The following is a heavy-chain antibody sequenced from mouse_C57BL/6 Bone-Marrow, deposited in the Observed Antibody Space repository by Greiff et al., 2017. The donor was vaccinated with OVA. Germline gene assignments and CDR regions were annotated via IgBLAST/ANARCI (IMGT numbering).Heavy chain of an antibody. CDR3: ARSYYSGSSYVGY. CDR1: GYTFTSYW. V-gene: IGHV1-53*01. CDR2: INPSNGGT. J-gene: IGHJ2*01. Sequence: VQLQQPGTELVQPGASVKLSCKASGYTFTSYWMHWVKPRPGQGLEWIGNINPSNGGTNYNEKFKSKATLTVDKSSSTAYMQLSSLTSEDSAVYYCARSYYSGSSYVGYWGQGTTLTVSS. D-gene: IGHD1-1*01.